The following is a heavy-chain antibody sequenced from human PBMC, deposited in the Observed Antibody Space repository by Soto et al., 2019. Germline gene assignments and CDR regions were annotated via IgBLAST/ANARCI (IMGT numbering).Heavy chain of an antibody. V-gene: IGHV1-69*13. J-gene: IGHJ4*02. D-gene: IGHD3-3*01. CDR2: IIPIFGTA. Sequence: ASVKVSCKASGGTFSSYAISWVRQAPGQGLEWMGGIIPIFGTANYAQKFQGRVTITADESTSIAYMELSSLRSEDTAVYYCARTRTYDFWSGYYRYYFDYWGQGTLVTVSS. CDR1: GGTFSSYA. CDR3: ARTRTYDFWSGYYRYYFDY.